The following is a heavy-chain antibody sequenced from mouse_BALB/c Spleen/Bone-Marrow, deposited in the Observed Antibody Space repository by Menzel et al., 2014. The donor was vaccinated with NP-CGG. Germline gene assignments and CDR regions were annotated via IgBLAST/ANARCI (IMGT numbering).Heavy chain of an antibody. CDR2: ILPGSGST. CDR1: GYTFSSYW. Sequence: QVQLQQSGAELMKPGASVKISCKATGYTFSSYWIEWVKQRPGPGLEWIGEILPGSGSTNYNEKFKGKATFTADTSSNTAYMQLSSLTSEDSAVYYCARTGTDWYFDVWGAGTTVTVSS. CDR3: ARTGTDWYFDV. V-gene: IGHV1-9*01. D-gene: IGHD4-1*01. J-gene: IGHJ1*01.